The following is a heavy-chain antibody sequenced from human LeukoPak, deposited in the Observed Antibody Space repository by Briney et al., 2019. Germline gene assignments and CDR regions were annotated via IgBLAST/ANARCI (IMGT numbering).Heavy chain of an antibody. V-gene: IGHV3-73*01. Sequence: AGGSLRLSCAASGFTFSSYAMSWVRQASGKGLEWVGRIRSKANSYATVYAASVKGRFTTSRDDSKNTAYLQMNSLKTEDTAVYYCTSGLSVRRSNNTPVDYWGQGTLVTVSS. CDR2: IRSKANSYAT. CDR1: GFTFSSYA. J-gene: IGHJ4*02. CDR3: TSGLSVRRSNNTPVDY. D-gene: IGHD1-1*01.